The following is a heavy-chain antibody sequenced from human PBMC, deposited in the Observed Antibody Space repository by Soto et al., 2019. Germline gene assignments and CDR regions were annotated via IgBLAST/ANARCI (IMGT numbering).Heavy chain of an antibody. D-gene: IGHD3-16*02. V-gene: IGHV3-43*01. CDR1: GFTFDDYT. J-gene: IGHJ6*02. CDR3: AKDMKGARQLGGVIDPYYYYYYGMDV. CDR2: ISWDGGST. Sequence: PGGSLRLSCAASGFTFDDYTMHWVRQAPGKGLEWVSLISWDGGSTYYADSVKGRFTISRDNSKNSLYLQMNSLRTEDTALYYCAKDMKGARQLGGVIDPYYYYYYGMDVWGQGTTVTVSS.